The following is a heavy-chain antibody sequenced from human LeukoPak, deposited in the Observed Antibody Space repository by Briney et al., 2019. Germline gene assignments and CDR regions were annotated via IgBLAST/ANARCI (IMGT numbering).Heavy chain of an antibody. CDR3: ARDNYGAEEGIGSSLVWLDP. CDR1: GYTFTSYA. J-gene: IGHJ5*02. V-gene: IGHV7-4-1*02. Sequence: GASVKVSCKASGYTFTSYAMNWVRQAPGQGLEWMGWINTNTGNPTYAQGFTGRFVFSLDTSVSTAYLQINSLKSEDTAVYYCARDNYGAEEGIGSSLVWLDPWGQGTLVTVSS. CDR2: INTNTGNP. D-gene: IGHD6-13*01.